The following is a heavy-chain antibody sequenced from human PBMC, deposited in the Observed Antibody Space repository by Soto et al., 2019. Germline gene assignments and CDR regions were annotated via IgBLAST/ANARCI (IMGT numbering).Heavy chain of an antibody. V-gene: IGHV3-30*18. CDR2: ISYDGGHR. Sequence: QVQLVESGGGVVQPGRSLRLSCAASGFTFSNSGFHWVRQAPGKGLEWVAVISYDGGHRYYTDSVNGRFTINRDNSKNTVSLQMNILRPDDTAVYYCAKDPGEQRDPPLSNWCDPWGLGTQVTVFS. CDR3: AKDPGEQRDPPLSNWCDP. CDR1: GFTFSNSG. D-gene: IGHD3-16*01. J-gene: IGHJ5*02.